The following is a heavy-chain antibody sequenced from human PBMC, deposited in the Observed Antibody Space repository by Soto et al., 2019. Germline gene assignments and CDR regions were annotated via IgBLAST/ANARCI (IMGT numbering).Heavy chain of an antibody. CDR1: GFTISSAW. Sequence: EVQLVESGGGLVKPGESLRLSCAVSGFTISSAWMNWVRQAPGKGLEWVGRIKTKTQGETTDYAAPVKGRFTISRDDSENTLSLQRYSLKIEDTPVYYCTTGSVEGYWGQGTLVTVSS. D-gene: IGHD1-26*01. V-gene: IGHV3-15*07. CDR2: IKTKTQGETT. J-gene: IGHJ4*02. CDR3: TTGSVEGY.